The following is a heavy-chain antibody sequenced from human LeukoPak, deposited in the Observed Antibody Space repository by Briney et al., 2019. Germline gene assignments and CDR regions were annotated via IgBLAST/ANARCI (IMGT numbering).Heavy chain of an antibody. CDR3: ARACPLPDPASWYPYYFDY. Sequence: GASVKVSCKASGYTFTSYYMHWVRQAPGQGLEWMGIINPSGGSTSYAQKFQGRVTMTRDTSTSTVYMELSSLRSEDTAVYYCARACPLPDPASWYPYYFDYWGQGTLVTVSS. J-gene: IGHJ4*02. CDR1: GYTFTSYY. D-gene: IGHD2-15*01. V-gene: IGHV1-46*01. CDR2: INPSGGST.